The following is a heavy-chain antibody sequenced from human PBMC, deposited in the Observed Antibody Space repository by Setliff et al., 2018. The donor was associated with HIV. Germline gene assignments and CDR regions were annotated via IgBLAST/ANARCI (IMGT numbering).Heavy chain of an antibody. CDR1: YATLSTADYY. CDR2: VSYTGTT. V-gene: IGHV4-30-4*01. D-gene: IGHD2-2*01. CDR3: ARQSTTSRNFDS. Sequence: PSETLSLTCTASYATLSTADYYWNWIRQPTGKGLEWIGFVSYTGTTLYSPSLRSRISISIDASTNKFSLQLSSVTAADTAVYYCARQSTTSRNFDSWGQGTLVTVSS. J-gene: IGHJ4*02.